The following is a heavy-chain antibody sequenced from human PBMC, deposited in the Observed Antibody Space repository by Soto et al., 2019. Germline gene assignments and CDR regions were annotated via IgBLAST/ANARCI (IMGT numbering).Heavy chain of an antibody. CDR1: GDSVSSNSAA. D-gene: IGHD6-13*01. V-gene: IGHV6-1*01. CDR3: ARAEETTEPWYSSSWYGEGDYYYYGMDV. CDR2: TYYRSKWYN. Sequence: SPTLSLTCAISGDSVSSNSAAWNWIRQSPSRGLEWLGRTYYRSKWYNDYAVSVKSRITINPDTSKNQFSLQSNSVTPEDTAVYYCARAEETTEPWYSSSWYGEGDYYYYGMDVWGQGTTVTVSS. J-gene: IGHJ6*02.